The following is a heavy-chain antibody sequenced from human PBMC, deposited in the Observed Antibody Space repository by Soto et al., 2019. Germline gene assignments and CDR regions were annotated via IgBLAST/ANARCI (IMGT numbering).Heavy chain of an antibody. V-gene: IGHV3-30-3*01. CDR2: ISYDGTDK. J-gene: IGHJ5*02. D-gene: IGHD6-13*01. CDR3: AKALYSSSHPPFDP. CDR1: GFTFNSYT. Sequence: GGSLRLSCSTSGFTFNSYTIHWVRQAPGKGLEWVAVISYDGTDKFYANSVKGRFTVSRDNSKNTSYLQMNSLRAEDTAVYYCAKALYSSSHPPFDPWGQGTPVTVSS.